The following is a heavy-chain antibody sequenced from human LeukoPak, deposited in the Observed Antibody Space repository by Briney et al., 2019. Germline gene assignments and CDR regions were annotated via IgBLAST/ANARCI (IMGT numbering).Heavy chain of an antibody. CDR2: INTSGST. Sequence: SETLPLTCTVSGASISNYYWNWIRQPAGKGLEWIGRINTSGSTNHNPSLKSRLTISVDASKNQFSLKLNSVTAADTAVYYCARDRQESSGQFDYWGQGALVTVSS. D-gene: IGHD3-22*01. CDR3: ARDRQESSGQFDY. V-gene: IGHV4-4*07. J-gene: IGHJ4*02. CDR1: GASISNYY.